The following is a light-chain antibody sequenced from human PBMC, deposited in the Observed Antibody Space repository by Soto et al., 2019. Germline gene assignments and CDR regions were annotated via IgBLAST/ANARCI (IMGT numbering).Light chain of an antibody. CDR3: QQRSNWRFT. CDR1: QSVSSY. V-gene: IGKV3-11*01. CDR2: DAS. Sequence: EIVLTQSPATLSLSPGERATLSCRASQSVSSYLAWYQHKPGQAPRLLIYDASGRATGIPARFSGSGSGTDFTLTISRLEPEDFAVYYCQQRSNWRFTFGPGTKVDIK. J-gene: IGKJ3*01.